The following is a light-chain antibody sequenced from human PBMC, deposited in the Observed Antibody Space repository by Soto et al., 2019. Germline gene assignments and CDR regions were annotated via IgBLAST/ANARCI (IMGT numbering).Light chain of an antibody. V-gene: IGLV7-46*01. CDR2: DTR. CDR1: TGAVTSGHY. CDR3: MRSYSCPGPV. Sequence: QTVVTQEPSLTVSPGGTVTLTCGSSTGAVTSGHYPYRLQQKPGQAPRTLIYDTRNKHSWTPARFSGSLLGGKAALTLSGAQAEVGAEYYCMRSYSCPGPVFGGVPKLTVL. J-gene: IGLJ3*02.